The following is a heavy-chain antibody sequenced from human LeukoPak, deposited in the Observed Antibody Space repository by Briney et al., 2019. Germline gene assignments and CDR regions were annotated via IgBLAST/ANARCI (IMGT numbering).Heavy chain of an antibody. J-gene: IGHJ6*03. CDR3: ARGGGRRYYYYYYYMDV. CDR1: GRSFSGYY. V-gene: IGHV4-34*01. CDR2: INHSGST. Sequence: SETLSLTCAVYGRSFSGYYWSWIRQPPGKGMEWIGEINHSGSTNYNPSLKSRVTISGDTSKNQFSLKLSSVTAADTVVYYCARGGGRRYYYYYYYMDVWGKGTTVTVSS.